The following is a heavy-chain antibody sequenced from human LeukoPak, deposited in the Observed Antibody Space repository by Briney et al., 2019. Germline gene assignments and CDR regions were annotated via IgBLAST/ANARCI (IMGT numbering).Heavy chain of an antibody. D-gene: IGHD5-24*01. Sequence: GGSLRLSCAASGFTFNNYAMNWVRQAPGKGLEWVSSISSSSSYIYYADSLRGRFTISRDNAENSLYLQMISLRAEDTAVYYCARGRDGSQSPIDYWGQGTLVTVPS. J-gene: IGHJ4*02. V-gene: IGHV3-21*01. CDR1: GFTFNNYA. CDR3: ARGRDGSQSPIDY. CDR2: ISSSSSYI.